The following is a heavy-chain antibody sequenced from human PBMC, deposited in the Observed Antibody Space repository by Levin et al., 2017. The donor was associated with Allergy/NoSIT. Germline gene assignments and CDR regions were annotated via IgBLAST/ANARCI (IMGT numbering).Heavy chain of an antibody. Sequence: GESLKISCVASGFTFSTYAMSWVRQAPGEGLEWVSSISGSSDSTYYADSVKGRFTISRDTSKDTVYLQMNNLRAEDTAVYYCAKARKTAYRSSFYYYGMDVWGQGTTATVSS. CDR3: AKARKTAYRSSFYYYGMDV. CDR1: GFTFSTYA. D-gene: IGHD3-9*01. CDR2: ISGSSDST. V-gene: IGHV3-23*01. J-gene: IGHJ6*02.